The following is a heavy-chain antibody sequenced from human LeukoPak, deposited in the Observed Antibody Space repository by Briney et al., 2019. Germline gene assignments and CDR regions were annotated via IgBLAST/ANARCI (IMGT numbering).Heavy chain of an antibody. Sequence: GSLRLSCAASGFTFSSYAMSWVRQAPGKGLEWVSAISGSGGSTYYADSVKGRFTISRDNSKNTLYLQMNSLRAEDTAVYYCAKDPKETRIGFCYYMDVWGKGTTVTVSS. CDR2: ISGSGGST. CDR1: GFTFSSYA. V-gene: IGHV3-23*01. D-gene: IGHD3-10*01. CDR3: AKDPKETRIGFCYYMDV. J-gene: IGHJ6*03.